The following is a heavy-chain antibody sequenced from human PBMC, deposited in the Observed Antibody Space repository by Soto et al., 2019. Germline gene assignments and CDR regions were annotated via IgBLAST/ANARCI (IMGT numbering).Heavy chain of an antibody. D-gene: IGHD3-10*01. V-gene: IGHV4-31*03. CDR2: IYYSGST. CDR3: ARVPYGSGSYYAVNWFDP. CDR1: GGSISSGGYY. Sequence: QVQLQESGPGLVKPSQTLSLTCTVSGGSISSGGYYWSWIRQHPGKGLEWIGYIYYSGSTYYNPSLKSRVTISVDTSKNQFSLKLSSVTAADTAVYYCARVPYGSGSYYAVNWFDPWGQGTLVTVSS. J-gene: IGHJ5*02.